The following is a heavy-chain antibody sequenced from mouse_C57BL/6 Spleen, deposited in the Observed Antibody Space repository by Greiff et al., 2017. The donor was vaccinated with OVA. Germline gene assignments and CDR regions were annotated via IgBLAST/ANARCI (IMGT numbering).Heavy chain of an antibody. CDR3: ARYTTVVARAMDY. J-gene: IGHJ4*01. V-gene: IGHV1-18*01. CDR2: INPNNGGT. CDR1: GYTFTDYN. Sequence: EVQLQQSGPELVKPGASVKIPCKASGYTFTDYNMDWVKQSHGQSLEWIGDINPNNGGTIYNQKFKGKATLTVDKSSSTAYMELRSLTSEDTAVYYCARYTTVVARAMDYWGQGTSVTVSS. D-gene: IGHD1-1*01.